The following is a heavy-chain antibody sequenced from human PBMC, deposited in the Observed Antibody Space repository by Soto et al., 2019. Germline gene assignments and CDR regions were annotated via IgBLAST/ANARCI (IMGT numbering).Heavy chain of an antibody. CDR3: AGRYCTNGVCYTNDYSYIDV. CDR1: GFTFSTYA. Sequence: EVQLLESGGGLVQPGGSLRLSCAASGFTFSTYAMSWVRQAPGKGLEWVSTITTSGGNTYYADSVQGRFTISRDNSKNTLYLQMNSLRAEDTAVYYCAGRYCTNGVCYTNDYSYIDVWGKGTTVTVSS. D-gene: IGHD2-8*01. V-gene: IGHV3-23*01. J-gene: IGHJ6*03. CDR2: ITTSGGNT.